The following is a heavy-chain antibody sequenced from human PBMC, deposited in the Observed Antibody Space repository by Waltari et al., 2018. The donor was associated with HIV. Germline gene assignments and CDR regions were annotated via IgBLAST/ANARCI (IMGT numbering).Heavy chain of an antibody. CDR1: GLPFSRYS. D-gene: IGHD3-22*01. Sequence: EVQLVESGGGLVKPGGSLRLSCAASGLPFSRYSMNWVRQAPGKGLEWVSSISSSSSYIYYADSVKGRFTISRDNAKNSLYLQMNSLRAEDTAVYYCARDKAITMIVGYYFDYWGQGTLVTVSS. J-gene: IGHJ4*02. CDR2: ISSSSSYI. CDR3: ARDKAITMIVGYYFDY. V-gene: IGHV3-21*01.